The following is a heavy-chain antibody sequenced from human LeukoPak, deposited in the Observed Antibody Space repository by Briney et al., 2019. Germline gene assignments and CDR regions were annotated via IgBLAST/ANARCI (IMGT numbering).Heavy chain of an antibody. CDR1: GGTFSSYA. CDR2: IIPIFGTA. V-gene: IGHV1-69*05. D-gene: IGHD6-13*01. J-gene: IGHJ3*02. Sequence: GASVKVSCKASGGTFSSYAISWVRQAPGQGLEWMGGIIPIFGTANYAQKFQGRVTITTDESTSTAYMELSSLRSEDTAVYYCARVREITAAGTEYDAFDIWGQGTMVTVSS. CDR3: ARVREITAAGTEYDAFDI.